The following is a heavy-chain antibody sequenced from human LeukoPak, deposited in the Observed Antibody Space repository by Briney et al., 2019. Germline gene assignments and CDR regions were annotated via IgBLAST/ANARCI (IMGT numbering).Heavy chain of an antibody. D-gene: IGHD2-15*01. CDR3: ARVGYCSGGSCYGPHYMDV. Sequence: GASVKVSCKASGYTFTGYYMHWVRQAPGQGLEWMGWISAYNGNTNYAQKLQGRVTMTTDTSTSTAYMELRSLRSDDTAVYYCARVGYCSGGSCYGPHYMDVWGKGATVTISS. CDR2: ISAYNGNT. V-gene: IGHV1-18*04. J-gene: IGHJ6*03. CDR1: GYTFTGYY.